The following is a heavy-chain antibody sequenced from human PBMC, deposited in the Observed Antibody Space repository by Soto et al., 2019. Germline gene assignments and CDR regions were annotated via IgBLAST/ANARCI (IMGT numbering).Heavy chain of an antibody. Sequence: GASVKGSCRASVYTFTGYYMHWVRQAPGQGLEWMGWINPNSGGTNYAQKFQGWVTMTRDTSISTAYMELSRLRSDDTAVYYCARSYIGYYMDVWGKGTTVTVSS. V-gene: IGHV1-2*04. CDR3: ARSYIGYYMDV. CDR1: VYTFTGYY. J-gene: IGHJ6*03. D-gene: IGHD4-4*01. CDR2: INPNSGGT.